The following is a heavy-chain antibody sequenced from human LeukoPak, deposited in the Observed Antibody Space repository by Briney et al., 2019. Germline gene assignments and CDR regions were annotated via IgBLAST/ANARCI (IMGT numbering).Heavy chain of an antibody. Sequence: ETLSLTCTVSGGSISSYYWSWIRQPPGKGLEWVSAISGSGGSTYYADSVKGRFTISRDNSKNTLYLQMNSLRAEDTAVYYCAKVPDYYGSGSPLDYWGQGTLVTVSS. CDR3: AKVPDYYGSGSPLDY. J-gene: IGHJ4*02. V-gene: IGHV3-23*01. CDR2: ISGSGGST. CDR1: GGSISSYY. D-gene: IGHD3-10*01.